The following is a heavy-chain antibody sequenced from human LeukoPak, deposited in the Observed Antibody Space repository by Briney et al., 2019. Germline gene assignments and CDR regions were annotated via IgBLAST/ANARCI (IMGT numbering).Heavy chain of an antibody. CDR1: GGTFSSYA. V-gene: IGHV1-8*02. CDR3: ARGGVTISRAVFDY. CDR2: MNPNSGNT. J-gene: IGHJ4*02. Sequence: ASVKVSCKASGGTFSSYAINWVRQATGQGLEWMGWMNPNSGNTGYAQKFQGRVTMTRNTSISTAYMELSSLRSEDTAVYYCARGGVTISRAVFDYWGQGTLVTVSS. D-gene: IGHD4-11*01.